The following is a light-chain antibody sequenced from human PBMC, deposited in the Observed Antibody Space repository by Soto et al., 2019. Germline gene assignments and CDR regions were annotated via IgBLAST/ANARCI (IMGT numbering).Light chain of an antibody. CDR3: SSYAGSSTYV. Sequence: QSVLTQPPSASGSPGQSVTISCTGTSSDVVGYDYVSWYQQHPGKAPKLMIYEVSKRPSGVPDRFSGSNSGNTASLTVSGLQAEEEADYYCSSYAGSSTYVFGTGTKLTVL. J-gene: IGLJ1*01. V-gene: IGLV2-8*01. CDR1: SSDVVGYDY. CDR2: EVS.